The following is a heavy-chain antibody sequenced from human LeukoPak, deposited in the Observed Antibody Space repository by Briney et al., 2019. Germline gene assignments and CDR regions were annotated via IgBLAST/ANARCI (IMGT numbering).Heavy chain of an antibody. D-gene: IGHD5-18*01. CDR2: MYTSGST. V-gene: IGHV4-4*07. CDR1: GGSISGYY. Sequence: SETLSLTCTVSGGSISGYYWSWIRQPAGKGLEWIGRMYTSGSTNYNPSLKSRVTMSVDTSKNQLSLKLSSVTAADTAVYYCARDLNRGYSYGGDAFDVWGQGTMVTVSS. CDR3: ARDLNRGYSYGGDAFDV. J-gene: IGHJ3*01.